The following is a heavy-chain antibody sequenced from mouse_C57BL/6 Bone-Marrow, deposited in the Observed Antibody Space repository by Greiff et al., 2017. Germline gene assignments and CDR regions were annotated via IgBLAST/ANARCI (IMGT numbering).Heavy chain of an antibody. CDR1: GYAFTNYL. V-gene: IGHV1-54*01. CDR3: ARGYSGFFAY. J-gene: IGHJ3*01. Sequence: VQLQQSGAELVRPGTSVKVSCKASGYAFTNYLIEWVKQRPGQGLEWIGVINPGSGGTNYNEKFKGKATLTADKSSSTAYMQISSLTAEDSAVYCCARGYSGFFAYWGQGTLVTVSA. D-gene: IGHD2-3*01. CDR2: INPGSGGT.